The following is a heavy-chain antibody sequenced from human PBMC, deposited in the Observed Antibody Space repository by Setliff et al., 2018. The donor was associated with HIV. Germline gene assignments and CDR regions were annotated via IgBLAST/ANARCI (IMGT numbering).Heavy chain of an antibody. J-gene: IGHJ4*02. CDR3: ASYRKAERWLQLGGNFDY. CDR1: GDSISSYS. D-gene: IGHD5-12*01. Sequence: PSETLSLTCTVSGDSISSYSWNWIRQPPGKGLEWIGSIYYSGSTYYNPSLKSRVTISVDTSKNQFSLKLSSVTAADTAVYYCASYRKAERWLQLGGNFDYWGQGTLVTVSS. CDR2: IYYSGST. V-gene: IGHV4-59*05.